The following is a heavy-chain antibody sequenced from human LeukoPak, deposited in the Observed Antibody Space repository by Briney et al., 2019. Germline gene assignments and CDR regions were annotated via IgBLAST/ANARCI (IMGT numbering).Heavy chain of an antibody. Sequence: KASETLSLTCTVSGGSISSYYWSWIRQPPGKGLEWIGYIYYSGSTNYNPSLKSRVTISVDTSKNQFSLKLSSVTAADTAVYYCARMVDTAMGPGDYWGQGTLVTASS. CDR1: GGSISSYY. CDR3: ARMVDTAMGPGDY. D-gene: IGHD5-18*01. J-gene: IGHJ4*02. V-gene: IGHV4-59*01. CDR2: IYYSGST.